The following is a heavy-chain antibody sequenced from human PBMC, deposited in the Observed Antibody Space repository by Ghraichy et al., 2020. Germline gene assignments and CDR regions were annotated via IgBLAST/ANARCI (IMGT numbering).Heavy chain of an antibody. Sequence: SETLSLTCAVYGGSFSGYYWSWIRQPPGKGLEWIGEINHSGSTNYNPSLKSRGTISVDTSKNQFSLKLSSVTAADTSVYYCATSQLRNFDGLSRVEYFQHLGQGTLVTVSS. D-gene: IGHD3-9*01. CDR3: ATSQLRNFDGLSRVEYFQH. CDR1: GGSFSGYY. J-gene: IGHJ1*01. CDR2: INHSGST. V-gene: IGHV4-34*01.